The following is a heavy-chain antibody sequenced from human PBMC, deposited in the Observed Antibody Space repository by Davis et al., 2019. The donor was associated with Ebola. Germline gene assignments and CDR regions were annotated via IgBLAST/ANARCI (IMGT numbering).Heavy chain of an antibody. V-gene: IGHV3-33*01. Sequence: GESLKISCAASGFTFSHYGMHWVRQAPGKGLEWVAGIWSHGNDYVYADSVRGRFTISRDNSRNALYLQMNSLRVDDTAVYYCARDPDTSGYYSWFDPWGQGTLVTVSS. J-gene: IGHJ5*02. CDR3: ARDPDTSGYYSWFDP. CDR2: IWSHGNDY. D-gene: IGHD6-19*01. CDR1: GFTFSHYG.